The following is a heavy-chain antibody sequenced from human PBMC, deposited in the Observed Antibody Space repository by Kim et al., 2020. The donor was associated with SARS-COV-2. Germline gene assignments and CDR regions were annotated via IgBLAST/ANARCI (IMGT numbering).Heavy chain of an antibody. J-gene: IGHJ4*02. CDR2: ISYDGSNK. CDR1: GFTFSSYA. Sequence: GGSLRLSCAASGFTFSSYAMHWVRQAPGKGLEWVAVISYDGSNKYYADSVKGRFTISRDNSKNTVYLHMNSLRVDDSGVLYCARDGTFSSLRSPGGDWGQGILVAVSS. D-gene: IGHD6-13*01. V-gene: IGHV3-30*04. CDR3: ARDGTFSSLRSPGGD.